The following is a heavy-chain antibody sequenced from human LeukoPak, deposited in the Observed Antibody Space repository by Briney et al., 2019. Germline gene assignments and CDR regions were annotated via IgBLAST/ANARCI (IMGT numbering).Heavy chain of an antibody. J-gene: IGHJ4*02. V-gene: IGHV4-31*03. Sequence: PSQTLSLTCTVSGGSISSGGYYWSWIRQHPGTGLEWIGYIYYSGSTYYNPSLKSRVTISVDTSKNQFSLKLSSVTAADMAVYYCARERRSITPDYWGQGTLVTVSS. CDR2: IYYSGST. CDR3: ARERRSITPDY. CDR1: GGSISSGGYY. D-gene: IGHD3-10*01.